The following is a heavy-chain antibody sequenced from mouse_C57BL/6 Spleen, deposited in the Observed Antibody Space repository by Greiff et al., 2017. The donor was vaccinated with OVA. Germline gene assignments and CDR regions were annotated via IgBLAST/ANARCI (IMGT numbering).Heavy chain of an antibody. CDR3: ARRGYDSLMDY. V-gene: IGHV1-19*01. Sequence: VQLKESGPVLVKPGASVKMSCKASGYTFTDYYMNWVKQSHGKSLEWIGVINPYNGGTSYNQKFKGKATLTVDKSSSTAYMELNSLTSEDSAVYYCARRGYDSLMDYWGQGTTLTVSS. CDR2: INPYNGGT. CDR1: GYTFTDYY. J-gene: IGHJ2*01. D-gene: IGHD2-4*01.